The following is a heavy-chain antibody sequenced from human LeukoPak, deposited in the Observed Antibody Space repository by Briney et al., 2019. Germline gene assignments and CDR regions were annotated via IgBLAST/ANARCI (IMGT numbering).Heavy chain of an antibody. J-gene: IGHJ4*02. Sequence: PSETPSLTCTVSGGSISSYYWSWIRQPPGKGLEWIGYIYYSGSTNYNPSLKSRVTVSVDTSKNQFSLKLSSVTAADTAVYYCARVLGDYFDYWGQGTLVTVSS. CDR1: GGSISSYY. D-gene: IGHD3-16*01. CDR2: IYYSGST. CDR3: ARVLGDYFDY. V-gene: IGHV4-59*01.